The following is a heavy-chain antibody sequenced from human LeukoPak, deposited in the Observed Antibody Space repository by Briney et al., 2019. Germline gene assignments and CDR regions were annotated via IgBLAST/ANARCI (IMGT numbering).Heavy chain of an antibody. D-gene: IGHD6-19*01. Sequence: PSETLSLTCTVSGYSISSGYYWGWIRQPPGKGLEWIGSIYHSGRTFYNPSLKSRVTISVDTSKNQFSLKLTSVTAADTAVYYCARTIAVAGTVSFDYWGQGILVTVSS. CDR3: ARTIAVAGTVSFDY. CDR1: GYSISSGYY. J-gene: IGHJ4*02. CDR2: IYHSGRT. V-gene: IGHV4-38-2*02.